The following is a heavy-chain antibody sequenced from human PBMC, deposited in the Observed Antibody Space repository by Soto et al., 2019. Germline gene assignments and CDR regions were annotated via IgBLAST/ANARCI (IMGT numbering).Heavy chain of an antibody. Sequence: ASVKVSCKASGYTFTTYYMHWVRQAPGPGLEWMGIINPSGGSTSYAQKFQGRVTMTRDTSTSTVYMELSSLRSEDTAVYYWARDQGRPLTDYYDSSGPNDAFDIWGQGTTVTVSS. CDR1: GYTFTTYY. V-gene: IGHV1-46*01. CDR3: ARDQGRPLTDYYDSSGPNDAFDI. D-gene: IGHD3-22*01. CDR2: INPSGGST. J-gene: IGHJ3*02.